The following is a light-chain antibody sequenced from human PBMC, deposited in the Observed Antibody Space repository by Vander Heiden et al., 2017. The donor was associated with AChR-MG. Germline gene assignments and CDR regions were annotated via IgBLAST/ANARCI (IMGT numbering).Light chain of an antibody. V-gene: IGLV2-23*02. CDR3: CAYAGTSASYV. J-gene: IGLJ1*01. Sequence: SALAQPASVSGSPGQSITISCTGASTDGRSYNFVSWYQQHPGKAPKLMIFEVNRRPSGVSDRFSGSKSGSTASLTISGLQAEDEADYYCCAYAGTSASYVFGSGTKVTVL. CDR2: EVN. CDR1: STDGRSYNF.